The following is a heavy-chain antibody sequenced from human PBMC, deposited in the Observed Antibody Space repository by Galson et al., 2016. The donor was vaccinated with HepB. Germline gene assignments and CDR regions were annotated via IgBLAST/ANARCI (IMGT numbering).Heavy chain of an antibody. J-gene: IGHJ4*02. V-gene: IGHV3-30-3*02. CDR1: GLTFSKYA. D-gene: IGHD3-16*01. Sequence: SLRLSCAMPGLTFSKYAMQWVRQAPGKGLEWVAVISDYGTNINYADSVKGRFTISRDNSDETLFLQMHSLKTEDTATYYCSTWGFTLGIDHWGRGIQVTVSS. CDR3: STWGFTLGIDH. CDR2: ISDYGTNI.